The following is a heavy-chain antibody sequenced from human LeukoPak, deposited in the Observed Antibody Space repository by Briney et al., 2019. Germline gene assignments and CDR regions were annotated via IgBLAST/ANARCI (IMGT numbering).Heavy chain of an antibody. D-gene: IGHD3-9*01. CDR2: ISSSGSTI. V-gene: IGHV3-11*01. CDR3: ARDGPTRYFDWLSYYYYYGMGV. J-gene: IGHJ6*02. Sequence: GGSLRLSCAASGFTFSDYYMSWIRQAPGKGLEWVSYISSSGSTIYYADSVKGRFTISRDNAKNSLYLQMNSLRAEDTAVYYCARDGPTRYFDWLSYYYYYGMGVWGQGTTVTVSS. CDR1: GFTFSDYY.